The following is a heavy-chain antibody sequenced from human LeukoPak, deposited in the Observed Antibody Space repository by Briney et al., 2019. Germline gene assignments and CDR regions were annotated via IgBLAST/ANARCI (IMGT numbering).Heavy chain of an antibody. CDR2: INPNSGGT. J-gene: IGHJ4*02. V-gene: IGHV1-2*02. CDR1: GYTFTGYY. Sequence: ASVKVSCKASGYTFTGYYMHWVRQAPGQGLEWMGWINPNSGGTNYAQKFQGRVTMTRDTSISTVCMELSGLRSDDTAVYYCARTLTAMGKYRGYYFDYWGQGTLVTVSS. CDR3: ARTLTAMGKYRGYYFDY. D-gene: IGHD5-18*01.